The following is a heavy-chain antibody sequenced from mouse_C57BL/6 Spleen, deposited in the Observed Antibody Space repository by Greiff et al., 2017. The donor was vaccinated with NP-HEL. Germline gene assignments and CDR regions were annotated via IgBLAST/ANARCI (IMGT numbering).Heavy chain of an antibody. CDR2: IYPSDSET. J-gene: IGHJ2*01. D-gene: IGHD1-1*01. CDR1: GYTFTSYW. V-gene: IGHV1-61*01. Sequence: QVQLQQPGAELVRPGSSVKLSCKASGYTFTSYWMDWVKQRPGQGLEWIGNIYPSDSETHYNQKFKDKATLTVDKSSSTAYMQLSSLTSEDSAVYYCAPSYGSSYDYFDYWGQGTTLTVSS. CDR3: APSYGSSYDYFDY.